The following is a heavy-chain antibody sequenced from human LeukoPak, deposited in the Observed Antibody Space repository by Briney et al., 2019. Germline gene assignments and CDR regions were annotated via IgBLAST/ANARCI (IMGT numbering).Heavy chain of an antibody. CDR2: INHSGST. Sequence: SETLSLTCAVYGGSFSGYYWSWIRQPPGKGLEWIGEINHSGSTNYNPSLKSRVTISVGTSKNQFSLKLSSVTAADTAVYYCARLRRWNDAFDIWGQGTMVTVSS. CDR3: ARLRRWNDAFDI. J-gene: IGHJ3*02. V-gene: IGHV4-34*01. D-gene: IGHD4-23*01. CDR1: GGSFSGYY.